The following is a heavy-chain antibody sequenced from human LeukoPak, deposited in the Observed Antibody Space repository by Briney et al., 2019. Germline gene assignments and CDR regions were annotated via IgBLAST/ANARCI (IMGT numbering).Heavy chain of an antibody. Sequence: GGSLRLSCAASGFTFTSYAMSWVRQTPGKGLEWVSTFSGSVDTTYYADSVKGRFTISRDNSKNTLDLQMNSLGAEDTAVYYCAKATLPTCGGARCHYFDNWGQGTLVTVSS. D-gene: IGHD2-21*01. CDR1: GFTFTSYA. V-gene: IGHV3-23*01. J-gene: IGHJ4*02. CDR2: FSGSVDTT. CDR3: AKATLPTCGGARCHYFDN.